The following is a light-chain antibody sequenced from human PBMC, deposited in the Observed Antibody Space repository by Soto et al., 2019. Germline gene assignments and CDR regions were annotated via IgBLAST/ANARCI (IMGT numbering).Light chain of an antibody. CDR3: CSYAGSYILL. V-gene: IGLV2-11*01. CDR1: SSDVGGYNY. CDR2: DVS. J-gene: IGLJ2*01. Sequence: QSALTQPPSASGSPGQSVTISCTGTSSDVGGYNYVSWFQQHPGKAPKLMISDVSKRPSGVPDRFSGSKSGNTASLTISGLQAEDEADYYCCSYAGSYILLFGGGTKLTVL.